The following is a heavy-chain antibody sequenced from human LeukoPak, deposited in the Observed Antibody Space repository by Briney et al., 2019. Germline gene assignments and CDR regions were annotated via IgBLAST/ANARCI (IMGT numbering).Heavy chain of an antibody. V-gene: IGHV6-1*01. J-gene: IGHJ4*02. CDR2: TYYRSKWYN. CDR3: AREYIAVAGTLDY. CDR1: GDSVSGNRPA. Sequence: SQTLSLTCAISGDSVSGNRPAWNWIRQSPSRGLEWLGRTYYRSKWYNDYAVSVKSRITINPDTSKNQFSLQLNSVTPEDTAVYYCAREYIAVAGTLDYWGQGTLVTVSS. D-gene: IGHD6-19*01.